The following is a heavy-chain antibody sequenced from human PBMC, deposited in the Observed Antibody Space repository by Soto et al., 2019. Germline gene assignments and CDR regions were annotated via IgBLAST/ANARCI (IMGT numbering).Heavy chain of an antibody. CDR1: GGTFNGHA. D-gene: IGHD1-26*01. Sequence: QVQLVQSGAEVKKPGSSVNVSCKTSGGTFNGHAVSWVRQAPGQGLEWMGGIIPIFRTTNYAQKFQGRLTITADDSTGTAYMELTGLRSEDTAVYYCARPYSGSIQNSYYYAMDVWGQGNTVTVSS. CDR2: IIPIFRTT. CDR3: ARPYSGSIQNSYYYAMDV. V-gene: IGHV1-69*12. J-gene: IGHJ6*02.